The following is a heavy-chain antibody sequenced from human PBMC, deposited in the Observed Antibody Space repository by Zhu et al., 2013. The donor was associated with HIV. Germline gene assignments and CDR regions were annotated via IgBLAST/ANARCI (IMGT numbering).Heavy chain of an antibody. V-gene: IGHV1-69*06. CDR3: ARGVQSGSPMYYFDY. Sequence: QVQLVQSGAEVKKALGSSVKVSCKASGGTFSSYAISWVRQAPGQGLEWMGGIIPIFGTANYAQKFQGRVTITADKSTSTAYMELSSLRSEDTAVYYCARGVQSGSPMYYFDYWGQGTLVTVSS. CDR1: GGTFSSYA. CDR2: IIPIFGTA. J-gene: IGHJ4*02. D-gene: IGHD1-26*01.